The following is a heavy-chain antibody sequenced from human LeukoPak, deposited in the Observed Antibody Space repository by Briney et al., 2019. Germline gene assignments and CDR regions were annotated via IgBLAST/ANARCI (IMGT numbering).Heavy chain of an antibody. CDR2: VKPKTEGT. J-gene: IGHJ4*02. CDR1: GYTFTIYD. Sequence: ASGKLCCKSSGYTFTIYDVNWVREAPGQGLGWMGGVKPKTEGTTSAKRYQSSVNMTRDATLSTFYLKLSNLTSDYTALYYCARGQLSKDPQNPFEYWGQGTLVTVSS. D-gene: IGHD1-1*01. CDR3: ARGQLSKDPQNPFEY. V-gene: IGHV1-2*02.